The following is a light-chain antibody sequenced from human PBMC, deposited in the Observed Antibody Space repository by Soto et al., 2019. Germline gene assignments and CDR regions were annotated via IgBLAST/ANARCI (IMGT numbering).Light chain of an antibody. CDR2: EVS. Sequence: QSVLTQPASVSGSPGQSITISCTGASSDVGGYNYVSWYQQHPGKAPKVMIYEVSNRPSGVSNRFSGSKSGNTASLTISGLQAEDEADYYCSSLTTSFTYVFGTGTKVTVL. CDR3: SSLTTSFTYV. J-gene: IGLJ1*01. V-gene: IGLV2-14*01. CDR1: SSDVGGYNY.